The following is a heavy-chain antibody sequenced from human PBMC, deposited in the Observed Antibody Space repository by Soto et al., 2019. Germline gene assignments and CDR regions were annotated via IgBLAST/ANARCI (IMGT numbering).Heavy chain of an antibody. V-gene: IGHV2-5*02. D-gene: IGHD1-26*01. CDR2: IYWDDSK. Sequence: KESGPTLVKPTQTLTLTCTFSGFSLTTDRVGVGWIRQPPGEALEWLAVIYWDDSKTYRPSLESRLTITKDTSKNQVALTMTNMASLDKATYYCAHAYGGRSLYWGQGTLVTVSS. CDR1: GFSLTTDRVG. CDR3: AHAYGGRSLY. J-gene: IGHJ4*02.